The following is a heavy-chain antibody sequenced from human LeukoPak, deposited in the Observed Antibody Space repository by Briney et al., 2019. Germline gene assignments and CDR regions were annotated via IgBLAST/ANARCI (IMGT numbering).Heavy chain of an antibody. Sequence: GGSLRLSCAASGFTFSSYSMNWVRQAPGKGLEWVSYISSSSSTIYYADSVKGRFTISRDNSKNTLYLQMNSLRAEDTAVYYCARAHIVVVITPFDYWGQGTLVTVSS. CDR3: ARAHIVVVITPFDY. CDR2: ISSSSSTI. CDR1: GFTFSSYS. D-gene: IGHD3-22*01. J-gene: IGHJ4*02. V-gene: IGHV3-48*01.